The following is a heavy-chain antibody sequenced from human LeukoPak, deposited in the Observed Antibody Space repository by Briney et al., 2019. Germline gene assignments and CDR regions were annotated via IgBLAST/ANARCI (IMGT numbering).Heavy chain of an antibody. V-gene: IGHV1-2*02. D-gene: IGHD3-9*01. J-gene: IGHJ4*02. CDR3: ARDNYDILTPDY. Sequence: APVKVSCKVSGYTFTGYYMHWVRQAPGQGLEWMGWINPNSGGTNYAQKFQGRVTMTRDTSISTAYMELSRLRSDDTAVYYCARDNYDILTPDYWGQGTLVTVSS. CDR1: GYTFTGYY. CDR2: INPNSGGT.